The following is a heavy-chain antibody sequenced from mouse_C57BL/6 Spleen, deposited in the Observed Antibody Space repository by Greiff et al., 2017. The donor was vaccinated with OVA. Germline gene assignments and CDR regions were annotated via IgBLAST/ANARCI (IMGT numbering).Heavy chain of an antibody. J-gene: IGHJ1*03. CDR2: IYPRSGNT. V-gene: IGHV1-81*01. CDR3: ASGYFDV. CDR1: GYTFTSYG. Sequence: QVQLQQSGAELVRPGASVKLSCKASGYTFTSYGIIWEKQRTGQGLEWIGEIYPRSGNTYYNEKFKGKATLTADKSSSTAYMKLGSLTSEDSAVYFCASGYFDVWGTGTTVTVSS.